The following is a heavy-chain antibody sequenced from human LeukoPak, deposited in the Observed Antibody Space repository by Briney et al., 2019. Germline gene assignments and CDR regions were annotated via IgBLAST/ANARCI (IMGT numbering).Heavy chain of an antibody. CDR1: GGSISSYY. Sequence: SETLSLTCTVSGGSISSYYWSWIRQPAGKGLEWIGRIYTSGSTNYNPSLKSRVTMSVDTSKNQFSLKLSSVTAADTAVYYCAGESFSCGSCPPDAFDIWGQGTMVTVSS. V-gene: IGHV4-4*07. D-gene: IGHD2-15*01. CDR3: AGESFSCGSCPPDAFDI. CDR2: IYTSGST. J-gene: IGHJ3*02.